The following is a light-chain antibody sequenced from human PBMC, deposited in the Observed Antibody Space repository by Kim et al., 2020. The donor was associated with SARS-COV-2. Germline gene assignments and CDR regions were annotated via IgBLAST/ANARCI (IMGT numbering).Light chain of an antibody. Sequence: GHRVTISCTGSSSNIGAGHDVHWYQLLPGTAPKLLIFGNTNRPSRVPGRFSASKSGTSASLAISGLQAEDEADYYCQSYDSGLGVVFGGGTQLTVL. J-gene: IGLJ3*02. CDR1: SSNIGAGHD. CDR2: GNT. V-gene: IGLV1-40*01. CDR3: QSYDSGLGVV.